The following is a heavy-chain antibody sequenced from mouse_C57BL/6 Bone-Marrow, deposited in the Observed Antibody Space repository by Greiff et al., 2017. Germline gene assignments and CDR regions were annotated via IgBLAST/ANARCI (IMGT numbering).Heavy chain of an antibody. CDR1: GFTFTDYY. CDR3: ARYSYYGSSYSFAY. D-gene: IGHD1-1*01. V-gene: IGHV7-3*01. CDR2: IRNKANGYTT. J-gene: IGHJ3*01. Sequence: EVNLVESGGGLVQPGGSLSLSCAASGFTFTDYYMSWVRQPPGKALEWLGFIRNKANGYTTEYSASVKGRFTISRDNSQSILYLQMNALRAEDSATYYCARYSYYGSSYSFAYWGQGTLVTVSA.